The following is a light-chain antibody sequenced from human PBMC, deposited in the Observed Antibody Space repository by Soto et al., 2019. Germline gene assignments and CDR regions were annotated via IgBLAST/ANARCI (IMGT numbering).Light chain of an antibody. J-gene: IGKJ1*01. V-gene: IGKV3-20*01. CDR3: QQYANPRT. CDR1: QTLSNSF. CDR2: GTS. Sequence: EVVVTQSPVTLSLSPEERATLSCMASQTLSNSFIAWYQQKSGQAPRLLIYGTSNRASGIPDRLSGSGSGTEFTLSISGLEPEDFAVYFCQQYANPRTFGQGTKVDIK.